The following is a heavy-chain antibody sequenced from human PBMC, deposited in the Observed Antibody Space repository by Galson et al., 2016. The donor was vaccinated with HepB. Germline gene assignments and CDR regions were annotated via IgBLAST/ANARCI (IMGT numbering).Heavy chain of an antibody. CDR2: VFATGST. CDR3: ARDRGWGSVKYFDN. Sequence: TLSPTCTVSGDSIDSTSHYWSWLRQPAGKGLEWIGRVFATGSTSSNPSLKSRVTLSVDTSQNHFSLTLSAVTAADTAVYYCARDRGWGSVKYFDNWGQGTLVTVSS. D-gene: IGHD2-21*01. J-gene: IGHJ4*02. CDR1: GDSIDSTSHY. V-gene: IGHV4-61*02.